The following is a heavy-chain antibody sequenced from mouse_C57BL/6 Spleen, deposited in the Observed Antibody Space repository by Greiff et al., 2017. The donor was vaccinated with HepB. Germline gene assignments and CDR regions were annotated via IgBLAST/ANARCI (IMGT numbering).Heavy chain of an antibody. J-gene: IGHJ2*01. CDR1: GYTFTSYW. CDR3: ARSGGSSSYYFDY. V-gene: IGHV1-64*01. CDR2: IHPNSGST. D-gene: IGHD1-1*01. Sequence: VQLQQSGAELVKPGASVKLSCKASGYTFTSYWMHWVKQRPGQGLEWIGMIHPNSGSTNYNEKFKSKATLTVDKSSSTAYMQLSSLTSEDSAVYYCARSGGSSSYYFDYWGQGTTLTVSS.